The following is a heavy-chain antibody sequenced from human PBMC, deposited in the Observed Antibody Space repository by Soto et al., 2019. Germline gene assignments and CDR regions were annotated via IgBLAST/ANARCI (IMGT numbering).Heavy chain of an antibody. Sequence: QLQLQESGPGLVKPSETLSLTCTVSGGSISSSSYYWGWIRQPPGKGLEWIGSIYYSGSTYYNPSLKSRVTISVDTSKNQFSLKLSSVTDADTAVYYCARGIYGDAFDIWGQGTMVTVSS. CDR1: GGSISSSSYY. V-gene: IGHV4-39*01. CDR2: IYYSGST. J-gene: IGHJ3*02. D-gene: IGHD4-17*01. CDR3: ARGIYGDAFDI.